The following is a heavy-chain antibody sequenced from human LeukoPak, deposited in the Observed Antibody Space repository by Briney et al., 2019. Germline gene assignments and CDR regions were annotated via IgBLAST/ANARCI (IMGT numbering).Heavy chain of an antibody. CDR1: GGTFSSYA. Sequence: GASVKVSCKASGGTFSSYAISWVRQAPGQGLEWMGGIIPIFGTANYAQKFQGRVTITADESTSTAYMELSSLRSEDTAVYYCARVGFSLWYGDDAFDIWGQGTMVTVSS. D-gene: IGHD3-10*01. CDR3: ARVGFSLWYGDDAFDI. J-gene: IGHJ3*02. V-gene: IGHV1-69*13. CDR2: IIPIFGTA.